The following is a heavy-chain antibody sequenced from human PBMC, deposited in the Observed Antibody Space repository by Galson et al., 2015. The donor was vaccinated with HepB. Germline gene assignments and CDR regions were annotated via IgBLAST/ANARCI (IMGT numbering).Heavy chain of an antibody. D-gene: IGHD1-26*01. J-gene: IGHJ4*02. CDR2: ISSAGSSQ. CDR3: ARDAMGRGSGSYSAFDY. CDR1: RFNFNSYT. V-gene: IGHV3-30-3*01. Sequence: SLRLSCAASRFNFNSYTMHWVRQAPGKGLGWVSTISSAGSSQYYPESVKGRFTVSRDNSKNMMYLQVDSLRAEDTAVFYCARDAMGRGSGSYSAFDYWGQGILVTVSS.